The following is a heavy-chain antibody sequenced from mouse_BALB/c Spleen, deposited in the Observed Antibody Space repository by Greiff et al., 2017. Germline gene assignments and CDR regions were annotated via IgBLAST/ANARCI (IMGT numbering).Heavy chain of an antibody. CDR1: GYTFTSYW. D-gene: IGHD2-1*01. V-gene: IGHV1-69*02. Sequence: QVQLQQPGAELVRPGASVKLSCKASGYTFTSYWINWVKQRPGQGLEWIGNIYPSDSYTNYNQKFKDKATLTVDKSSSTAYMQLSSPTSEDSAVYYCTRTGYGNSAWFAYWGQGTLVTVSA. CDR3: TRTGYGNSAWFAY. CDR2: IYPSDSYT. J-gene: IGHJ3*01.